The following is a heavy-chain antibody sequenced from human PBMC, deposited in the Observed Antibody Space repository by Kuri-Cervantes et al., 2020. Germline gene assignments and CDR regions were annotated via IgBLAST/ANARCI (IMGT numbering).Heavy chain of an antibody. Sequence: GSLRLSCAASGFTFSSYAMSWVRQAPGKGLEWVSAISGSGGSTYYAAPVKGRFTISRDSAKNSLYLQMNSLRAEDTALYHCARGGGSVDYWGQGTLVTVSS. CDR2: ISGSGGST. D-gene: IGHD3-16*01. J-gene: IGHJ4*02. V-gene: IGHV3-23*01. CDR3: ARGGGSVDY. CDR1: GFTFSSYA.